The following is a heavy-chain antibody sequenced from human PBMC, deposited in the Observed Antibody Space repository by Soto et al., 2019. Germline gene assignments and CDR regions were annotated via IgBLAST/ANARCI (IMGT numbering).Heavy chain of an antibody. Sequence: GGSLRLSCAASGFTFSSYSMNWVRQAPGKGLEWVSYISSSSSTIYYADSVKGRFTISRDNAKNSLYLQMNSLRAEDTAVYYCARDPERPRIAAAGMGRDGYFDYWGQGTLVTVSS. D-gene: IGHD6-13*01. J-gene: IGHJ4*02. CDR1: GFTFSSYS. CDR2: ISSSSSTI. CDR3: ARDPERPRIAAAGMGRDGYFDY. V-gene: IGHV3-48*01.